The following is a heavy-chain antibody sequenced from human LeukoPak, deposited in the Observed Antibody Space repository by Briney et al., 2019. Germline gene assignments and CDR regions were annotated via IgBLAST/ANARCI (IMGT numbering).Heavy chain of an antibody. CDR1: GGSISSSSYY. CDR2: IYYSGST. J-gene: IGHJ4*02. D-gene: IGHD3-3*01. V-gene: IGHV4-39*01. CDR3: ASTYDFWSGYQFDY. Sequence: SETLSLTCTVSGGSISSSSYYWGWIRQPPGKGLEWIGSIYYSGSTYYNPSLKSRVTISVDTSKNQFSLKLSSVTAADTAVYYCASTYDFWSGYQFDYWGQGTLVTVSS.